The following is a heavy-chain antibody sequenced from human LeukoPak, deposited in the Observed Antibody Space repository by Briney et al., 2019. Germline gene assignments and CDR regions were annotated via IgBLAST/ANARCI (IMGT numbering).Heavy chain of an antibody. Sequence: PGGSLRLSCAASGFTFSSYGMHWVRQAPGKGLEWVAVIWYDGSNKCYADSVKGRFTISRDNSKNTLYLQMNSLRAEDTAVYYCAKGRGYSYGTGDYWGQGTLVTVSS. D-gene: IGHD5-18*01. V-gene: IGHV3-33*06. CDR2: IWYDGSNK. J-gene: IGHJ4*02. CDR1: GFTFSSYG. CDR3: AKGRGYSYGTGDY.